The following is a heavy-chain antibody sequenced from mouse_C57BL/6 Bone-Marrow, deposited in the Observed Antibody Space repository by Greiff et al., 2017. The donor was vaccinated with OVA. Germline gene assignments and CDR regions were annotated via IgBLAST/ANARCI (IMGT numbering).Heavy chain of an antibody. J-gene: IGHJ4*01. CDR3: ARRYGNFYYAMDY. Sequence: KQSCKASGYTFTSYWMHWVKQRPGRGLEWIGRIDPNSGGTKYNEKFKSKATLTVDKPSSTAYMQLSSLTSEDSAVYYCARRYGNFYYAMDYWGQGTSVTVSS. V-gene: IGHV1-72*01. CDR2: IDPNSGGT. D-gene: IGHD2-10*02. CDR1: GYTFTSYW.